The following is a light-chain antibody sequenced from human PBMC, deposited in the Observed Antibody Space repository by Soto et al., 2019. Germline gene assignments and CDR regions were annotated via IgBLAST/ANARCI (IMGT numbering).Light chain of an antibody. CDR1: QSVSSK. V-gene: IGKV3-15*01. J-gene: IGKJ1*01. Sequence: EIVMTQSPATLSVSPGERATLSCRASQSVSSKLAWYQQKPGQAPRLLIYDASTRATGIPARFSGSGSGTELTLTISSLQSEDFAVYYCQQSNNWPWTFGQGTNVEIK. CDR3: QQSNNWPWT. CDR2: DAS.